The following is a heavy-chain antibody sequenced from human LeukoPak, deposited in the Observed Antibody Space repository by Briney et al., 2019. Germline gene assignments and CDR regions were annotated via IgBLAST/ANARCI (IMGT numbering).Heavy chain of an antibody. Sequence: ASVKVSCKVSGYTFTSYGISWVRQAPGQGLEWMGWISAYNGNTNYAQKLQGRVTMTTDTSTSTAYMELRSLRSDDTAVYYCARDRPNLGYSGSYLPLGYWGQGTLVTVSS. CDR2: ISAYNGNT. V-gene: IGHV1-18*01. J-gene: IGHJ4*02. CDR1: GYTFTSYG. CDR3: ARDRPNLGYSGSYLPLGY. D-gene: IGHD1-26*01.